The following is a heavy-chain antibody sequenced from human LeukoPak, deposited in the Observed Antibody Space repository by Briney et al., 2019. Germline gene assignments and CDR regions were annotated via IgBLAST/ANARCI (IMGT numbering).Heavy chain of an antibody. J-gene: IGHJ6*03. CDR3: AKVRGIAAAGPYYYYYMDV. CDR2: INPHSGDT. CDR1: GYTFTGYY. Sequence: ASVKVSCKASGYTFTGYYIHWVRQAPGQGLEWVGWINPHSGDTNYAQNFQGRVTMTRDTSISTAYMELSRLRSDDTAVYYCAKVRGIAAAGPYYYYYMDVWGKGTTVTVSS. V-gene: IGHV1-2*02. D-gene: IGHD6-13*01.